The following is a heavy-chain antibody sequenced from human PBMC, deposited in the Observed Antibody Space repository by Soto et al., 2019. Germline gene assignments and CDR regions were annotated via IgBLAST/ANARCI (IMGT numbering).Heavy chain of an antibody. V-gene: IGHV1-46*01. CDR3: ARITDSSGPSGDAFDI. CDR1: GYTFTSYY. J-gene: IGHJ3*02. CDR2: INPSGGST. Sequence: RASVKVSCKASGYTFTSYYMHWVRQAPGQGLEWMGIINPSGGSTSYAQKFQGRVTMTRDTSTSTVYMELSSLRSEDTAVHYCARITDSSGPSGDAFDIWGQGTMVTVSS. D-gene: IGHD3-22*01.